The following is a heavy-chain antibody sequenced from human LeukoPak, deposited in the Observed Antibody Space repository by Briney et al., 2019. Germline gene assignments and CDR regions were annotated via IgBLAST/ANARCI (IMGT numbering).Heavy chain of an antibody. J-gene: IGHJ4*02. CDR2: IYHTGTT. V-gene: IGHV4-4*02. Sequence: MPSETLSLTCAVSGGSISGSYWWTWVRQPPGKGLECIGEIYHTGTTNYNPSLRSRVTISLDTSKNQFSLKLSSVTAADTAVYYCARMGATMTTAYFDSWSQGTLVTVSS. CDR3: ARMGATMTTAYFDS. CDR1: GGSISGSYW. D-gene: IGHD4-17*01.